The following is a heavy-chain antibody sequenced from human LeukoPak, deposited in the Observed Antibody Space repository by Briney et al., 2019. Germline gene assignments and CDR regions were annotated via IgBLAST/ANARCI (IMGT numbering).Heavy chain of an antibody. V-gene: IGHV3-21*01. J-gene: IGHJ3*02. CDR2: ISSSSSYK. D-gene: IGHD6-19*01. CDR1: GFTFSSYS. Sequence: GGSLRLSCAASGFTFSSYSMNWVRQAPGKGLEWVSSISSSSSYKFYADSVKGRFTISRDNAKNSLYLQMNSLRAEDTAVYYCARDKVAGFDAFDIWGEGTMVTVSS. CDR3: ARDKVAGFDAFDI.